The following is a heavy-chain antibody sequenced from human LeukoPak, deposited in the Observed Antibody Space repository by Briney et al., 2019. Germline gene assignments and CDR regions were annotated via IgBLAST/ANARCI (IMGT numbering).Heavy chain of an antibody. D-gene: IGHD2-21*01. V-gene: IGHV1-18*01. CDR2: ISAYNGNT. J-gene: IGHJ6*02. CDR1: GYTLTSYG. CDR3: AREFREGQYYYYGMDV. Sequence: ASVKVSCKASGYTLTSYGISWVRQAPGQGPEWMGWISAYNGNTNYAQKLQGRVTMTTDTSTSTAYMELRSLRSDDTAVYYCAREFREGQYYYYGMDVWGQGTTVTVSS.